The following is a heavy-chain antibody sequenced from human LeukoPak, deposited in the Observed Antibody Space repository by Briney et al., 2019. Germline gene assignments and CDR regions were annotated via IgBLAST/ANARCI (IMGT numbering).Heavy chain of an antibody. CDR1: GYTFTSYG. D-gene: IGHD3-3*01. CDR3: ARARQATIFGVVIPYYFDY. Sequence: ASAKVSCKASGYTFTSYGISWVRQAPGQGLEWMGWISAYNGNTNYAQKLQGRVTMTTDTSTSTAYMELRSLRSDDTAVYYCARARQATIFGVVIPYYFDYWGQGTLVTVSS. J-gene: IGHJ4*02. V-gene: IGHV1-18*01. CDR2: ISAYNGNT.